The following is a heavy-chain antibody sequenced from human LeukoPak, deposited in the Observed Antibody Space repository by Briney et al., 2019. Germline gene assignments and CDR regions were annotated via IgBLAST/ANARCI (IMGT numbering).Heavy chain of an antibody. CDR2: ISSSSSYI. CDR1: GFTFSSYS. Sequence: GGSLRLSCAASGFTFSSYSMNWVRQAPGQGLQWVSSISSSSSYIYYVDSVKCRFTISRDNAKKSVYLQMNSLRAEDTAVYYCARGQLYYDSSGFDYWGQGTLVTVSS. V-gene: IGHV3-21*01. CDR3: ARGQLYYDSSGFDY. D-gene: IGHD3-22*01. J-gene: IGHJ4*02.